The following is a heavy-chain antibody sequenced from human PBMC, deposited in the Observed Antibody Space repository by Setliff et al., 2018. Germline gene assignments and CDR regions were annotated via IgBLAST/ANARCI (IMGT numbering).Heavy chain of an antibody. CDR3: ARTCSGSGCYAGLES. CDR1: GFTFSRYS. V-gene: IGHV3-30*03. CDR2: ILDDGVKK. Sequence: GGSLRLSCAASGFTFSRYSMNWVRQAPGKGLEWVAVILDDGVKKYHADSVKGRFTISRDNSKNTLYLQMNSLRPEDTAVYYCARTCSGSGCYAGLESWGQGTPVTVSS. J-gene: IGHJ4*02. D-gene: IGHD2-15*01.